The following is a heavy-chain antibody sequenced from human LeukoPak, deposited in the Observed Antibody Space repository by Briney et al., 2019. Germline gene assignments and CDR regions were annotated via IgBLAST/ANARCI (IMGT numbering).Heavy chain of an antibody. CDR3: ARGFYSSSRFDY. V-gene: IGHV4-59*01. CDR1: GGSITGYY. D-gene: IGHD6-13*01. J-gene: IGHJ4*02. Sequence: PSETLSLTCTVSGGSITGYYWSWIRQPPGRGLEWIGYVHFSGTTSFNPSLKSRVTISVDTSKNHFSLKLSSVTAADTAVYYCARGFYSSSRFDYWGQGTLVTVSS. CDR2: VHFSGTT.